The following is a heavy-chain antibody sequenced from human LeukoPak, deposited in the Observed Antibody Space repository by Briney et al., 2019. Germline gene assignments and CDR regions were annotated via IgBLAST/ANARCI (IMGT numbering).Heavy chain of an antibody. J-gene: IGHJ6*02. Sequence: SQTLSLTCAISGDSVSSNSAAWNWIRQSPSRGLEWLGRTYYRSKWYNDYAVSVKSRITINPDTSKNQFSLQLNSVTPEDTAVYYCARAGVATISYYYYYGMDVWGQGTTVTVSS. CDR2: TYYRSKWYN. CDR3: ARAGVATISYYYYYGMDV. V-gene: IGHV6-1*01. CDR1: GDSVSSNSAA. D-gene: IGHD5-12*01.